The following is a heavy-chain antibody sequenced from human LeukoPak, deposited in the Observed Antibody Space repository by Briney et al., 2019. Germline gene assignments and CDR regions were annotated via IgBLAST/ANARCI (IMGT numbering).Heavy chain of an antibody. Sequence: SETLSLTCTVSGGSISSSTYYWGWVRQPPGMGLEWIGSIYSSGSTYYNSSLKSRITVSVDTSKNQFSLKVRSLTAADTAVYYSARGSATGLAYWGQGTLVTVSS. CDR2: IYSSGST. J-gene: IGHJ4*02. V-gene: IGHV4-39*01. CDR1: GGSISSSTYY. CDR3: ARGSATGLAY. D-gene: IGHD1-1*01.